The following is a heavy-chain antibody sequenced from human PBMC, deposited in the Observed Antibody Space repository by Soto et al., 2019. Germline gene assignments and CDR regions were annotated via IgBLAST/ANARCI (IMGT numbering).Heavy chain of an antibody. CDR3: TTDIWPYFQSDY. CDR2: IKSKTDGGTT. J-gene: IGHJ4*02. Sequence: VQLVESGGGFVKRGGSLRLSCAASGLTFSNVWMNWVRQAPGKGLEWVGHIKSKTDGGTTDYAAPVKGRFTISRDDSKNTLYLQMNSLKIDDTGVYYCTTDIWPYFQSDYWGQGTLVTVSP. CDR1: GLTFSNVW. D-gene: IGHD2-21*01. V-gene: IGHV3-15*07.